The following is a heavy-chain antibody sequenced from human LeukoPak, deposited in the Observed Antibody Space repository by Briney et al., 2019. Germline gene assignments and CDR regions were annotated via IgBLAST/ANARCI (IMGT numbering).Heavy chain of an antibody. Sequence: GGSLRLSCAASGFTFSSYSMNWVRQAPGKGLEWVSAISGSGGSTYYADSVKGRFTISRDNSKNTLYLQMNSLRAEDTAVYYCAATKKGAAGTRYWGQGTLVTVSS. D-gene: IGHD6-13*01. J-gene: IGHJ4*02. CDR3: AATKKGAAGTRY. CDR2: ISGSGGST. V-gene: IGHV3-23*01. CDR1: GFTFSSYS.